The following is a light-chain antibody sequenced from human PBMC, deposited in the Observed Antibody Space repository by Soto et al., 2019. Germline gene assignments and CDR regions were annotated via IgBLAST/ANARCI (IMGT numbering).Light chain of an antibody. V-gene: IGKV3-15*01. CDR3: QQYHIWPPWT. J-gene: IGKJ1*01. CDR1: QSIRSK. CDR2: GAS. Sequence: EILLTQSPCTLSLSPGERATLSCGVSQSIRSKLAWYQQRPGQAPRLLMYGASTRADGIPASFTGSGSGTEFTLTISSLQYDDFAVYYCQQYHIWPPWTSGQGTKVDIK.